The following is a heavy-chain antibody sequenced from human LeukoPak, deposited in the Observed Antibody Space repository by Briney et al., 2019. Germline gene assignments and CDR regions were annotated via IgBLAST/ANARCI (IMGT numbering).Heavy chain of an antibody. Sequence: SETLSLTCSVSGGSINSDYWSWIRQPPGKGLEWIGHIYYSGNTNYSPSLKSRVTISVDTSTNQFSLKLSSVTTADTAVYYCARGGSGSYHPLGYWGQGTLVTVSS. J-gene: IGHJ4*02. CDR1: GGSINSDY. D-gene: IGHD3-10*01. CDR3: ARGGSGSYHPLGY. CDR2: IYYSGNT. V-gene: IGHV4-59*01.